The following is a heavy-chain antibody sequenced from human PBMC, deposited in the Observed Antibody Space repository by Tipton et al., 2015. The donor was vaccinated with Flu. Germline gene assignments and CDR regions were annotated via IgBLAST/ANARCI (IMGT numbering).Heavy chain of an antibody. D-gene: IGHD1-1*01. CDR2: IYHSGST. V-gene: IGHV4-39*07. J-gene: IGHJ4*02. Sequence: TLSLTCTVSGGSISSSSYYWGWIRQPPGKGLEWIGSIYHSGSTYYNPSLKSRVTISVDTAKNQFSLELSSVTAADTAVYYCTRQLEAATRSSNWGQGTLVTVSS. CDR3: TRQLEAATRSSN. CDR1: GGSISSSSYY.